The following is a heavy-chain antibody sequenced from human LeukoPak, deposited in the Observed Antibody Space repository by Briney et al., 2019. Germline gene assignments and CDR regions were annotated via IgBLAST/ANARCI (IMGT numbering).Heavy chain of an antibody. CDR3: AKDPRIAVALYYFDY. Sequence: GGSLRLSCAASGFTFSSYAMSWVRQAPGKGLEWVSAISGSGGSTYYAGSVKGRFTISRDNSKNTLYLQMNSLRAEDTAVYYCAKDPRIAVALYYFDYWGQGTLVTVSS. V-gene: IGHV3-23*01. CDR1: GFTFSSYA. CDR2: ISGSGGST. J-gene: IGHJ4*02. D-gene: IGHD6-19*01.